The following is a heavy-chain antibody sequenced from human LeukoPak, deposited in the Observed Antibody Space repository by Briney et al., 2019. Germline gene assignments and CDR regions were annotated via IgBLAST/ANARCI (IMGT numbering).Heavy chain of an antibody. CDR2: IYYSGST. D-gene: IGHD4-23*01. Sequence: SETLSLTCTVSGGSISSYYWSWIRQPPGKGLEWIGYIYYSGSTNYNPSLKRRVTISVDTSKNQFSLKLSSVTAADTAVYYCARDGKTDDYWGQGTLVTVSS. J-gene: IGHJ4*02. CDR3: ARDGKTDDY. V-gene: IGHV4-59*12. CDR1: GGSISSYY.